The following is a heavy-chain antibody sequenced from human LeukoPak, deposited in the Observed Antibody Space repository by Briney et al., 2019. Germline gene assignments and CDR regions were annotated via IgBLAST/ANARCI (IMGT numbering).Heavy chain of an antibody. D-gene: IGHD4-17*01. CDR3: AKDSEYSIPHDYGPPGNWFDP. CDR2: TSGSGGST. V-gene: IGHV3-23*01. CDR1: GFTFSSYA. Sequence: PGGSLTLSCAASGFTFSSYAMSWVRQPPGKGLEWVSATSGSGGSTYYADSVKGRFTISRDNSKNTLYLQMNSLRAEDTAVYYCAKDSEYSIPHDYGPPGNWFDPWGQGTLVTVSS. J-gene: IGHJ5*02.